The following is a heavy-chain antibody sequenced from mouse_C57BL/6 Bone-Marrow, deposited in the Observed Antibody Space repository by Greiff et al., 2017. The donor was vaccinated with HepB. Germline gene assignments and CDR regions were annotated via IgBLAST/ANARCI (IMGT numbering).Heavy chain of an antibody. CDR3: ARAITTEDLAWFAY. Sequence: QVQLQQPGAELVMPGASVKLSCKASGYTFTSYWMHWVKQRPGQGLEWIGEIDPSDSYTNYNQKFKGKSTLTVDKSSSTAYMQLSSLPSEDSAVYYCARAITTEDLAWFAYWGQGTLVTVSA. CDR2: IDPSDSYT. J-gene: IGHJ3*01. D-gene: IGHD2-4*01. V-gene: IGHV1-69*01. CDR1: GYTFTSYW.